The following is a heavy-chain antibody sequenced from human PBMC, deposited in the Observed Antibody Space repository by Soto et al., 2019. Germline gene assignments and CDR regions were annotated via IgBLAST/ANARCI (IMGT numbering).Heavy chain of an antibody. J-gene: IGHJ6*02. CDR1: GYDFASYA. CDR3: ARLAPYTIAWPLCYDGRDV. V-gene: IGHV1-3*01. CDR2: IDGNSGDT. D-gene: IGHD2-2*01. Sequence: QAQLVQSGTEVRKHGASVKISCEASGYDFASYAIHWVRQAPGQRLEWTGWIDGNSGDTKYSQNFQGRVTFTMDKSANSACLEVDSLRSADTAVYYCARLAPYTIAWPLCYDGRDVWGRGTTVLVSS.